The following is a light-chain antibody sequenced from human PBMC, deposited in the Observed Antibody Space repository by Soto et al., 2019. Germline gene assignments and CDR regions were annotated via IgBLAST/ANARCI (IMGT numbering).Light chain of an antibody. J-gene: IGLJ3*02. CDR3: CSYAGSYTLV. CDR1: SSDVGGYNY. Sequence: QSALTQPRSVSGSPGRSVTISCTGTSSDVGGYNYVSWYQHHPGKAPKLLIYDVSRRPSGVPDRFSGSKSGNTASLAISGLQAEDEADYYCCSYAGSYTLVFGGGTKLTVL. V-gene: IGLV2-11*01. CDR2: DVS.